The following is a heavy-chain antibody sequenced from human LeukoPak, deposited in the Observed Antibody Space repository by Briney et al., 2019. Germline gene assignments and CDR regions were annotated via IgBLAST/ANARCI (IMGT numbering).Heavy chain of an antibody. Sequence: PGGSLRLSCAASGFTFSSYSMNWVRQAPGKGLEWVGRIKSKTDGGTTDYAAPVKGRFTISRDDSKNTLYLQMNSLKTEDTAVYYCTTDSHLRILDYWGQGTLVTVSS. J-gene: IGHJ4*02. V-gene: IGHV3-15*01. CDR2: IKSKTDGGTT. CDR3: TTDSHLRILDY. CDR1: GFTFSSYS.